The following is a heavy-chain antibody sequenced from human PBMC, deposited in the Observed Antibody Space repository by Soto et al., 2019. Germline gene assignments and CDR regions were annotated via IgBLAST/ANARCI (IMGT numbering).Heavy chain of an antibody. J-gene: IGHJ6*02. CDR1: GGSISSYY. V-gene: IGHV4-59*01. Sequence: SETLSLTRTVSGGSISSYYWSWIRQPPGKGLEWIGYIYYSGSTNYNPSLKSRVTISVDTSKNQFSLKLSSVTAADTAVYYCARVGYSYGGYYYYYGMDVWGQGTTVTVSS. CDR2: IYYSGST. D-gene: IGHD5-18*01. CDR3: ARVGYSYGGYYYYYGMDV.